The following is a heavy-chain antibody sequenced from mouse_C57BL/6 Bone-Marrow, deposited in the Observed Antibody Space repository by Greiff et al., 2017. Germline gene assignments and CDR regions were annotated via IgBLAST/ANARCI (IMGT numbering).Heavy chain of an antibody. V-gene: IGHV14-2*01. CDR1: GFNIKDYY. D-gene: IGHD2-3*01. J-gene: IGHJ2*01. CDR3: AVDWCGYYTNLNI. CDR2: IDPEDGAT. Sequence: EVQLQQSGAELVKPGASVKLSCTASGFNIKDYYMHWVKQRTEQGLEWIGRIDPEDGATTYAPQFQGKATITADTSSNTAYLQLSSLTSEDTAVYFCAVDWCGYYTNLNIWGQGTTLTGAS.